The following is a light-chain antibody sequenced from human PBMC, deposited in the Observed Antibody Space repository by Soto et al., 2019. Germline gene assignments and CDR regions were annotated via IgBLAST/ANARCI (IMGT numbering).Light chain of an antibody. CDR2: DAS. V-gene: IGKV3-11*01. J-gene: IGKJ1*01. CDR3: QQRSDWPPWT. CDR1: QSVSNY. Sequence: EIVFTQSPATLSLSPGERATLSCRASQSVSNYLAWYQQKPGQAPRLLIYDASNRATGIPARFSGSGSGTDFTLTISSLXPEDFAVYYCQQRSDWPPWTFGQGTKVDIK.